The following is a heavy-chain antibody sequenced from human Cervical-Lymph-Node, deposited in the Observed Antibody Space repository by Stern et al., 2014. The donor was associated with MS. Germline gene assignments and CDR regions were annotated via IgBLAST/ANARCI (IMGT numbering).Heavy chain of an antibody. V-gene: IGHV3-33*01. D-gene: IGHD6-19*01. CDR3: ARGSAVAGTDY. CDR1: GFTFSSYG. Sequence: DQLVESGGGVVQPGRSLRLSCAASGFTFSSYGMHWVRQAPGKGLEWVSVIWHDGSNKYYADSVKGRFTISQDNSKNTLHMTINSLRAEDTAIYNCARGSAVAGTDYWGQGTLVTVSS. CDR2: IWHDGSNK. J-gene: IGHJ4*02.